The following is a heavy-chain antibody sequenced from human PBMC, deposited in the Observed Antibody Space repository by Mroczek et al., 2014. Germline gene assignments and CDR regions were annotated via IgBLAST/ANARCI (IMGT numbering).Heavy chain of an antibody. D-gene: IGHD3-22*01. CDR3: AKDKRWENYYDSSGYVDY. V-gene: IGHV3-30*18. J-gene: IGHJ4*02. CDR2: ISYDGSNK. CDR1: GFTFSSYG. Sequence: VQLVESGGGVVQPGRSLRLSCAASGFTFSSYGMHWVRQAPGKGLEWVAVISYDGSNKYYADSVKGRFTISRDNSKNTLYLQMNSLRAEDTAVYYCAKDKRWENYYDSSGYVDYWGQGTLVTVSS.